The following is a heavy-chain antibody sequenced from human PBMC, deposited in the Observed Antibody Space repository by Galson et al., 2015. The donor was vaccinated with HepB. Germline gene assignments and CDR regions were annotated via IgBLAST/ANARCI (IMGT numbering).Heavy chain of an antibody. CDR1: GFTFSSYS. V-gene: IGHV3-48*02. J-gene: IGHJ3*02. D-gene: IGHD3-22*01. Sequence: SLRLSCAASGFTFSSYSMNWVRQAPGKGLEWVSYISSSSSTIYYADSVKGRFTISRGNAKNSLYLRMNSLRDEDTAVYYCAREGYYYDSSGYYDAFDIWGQGTMVTVSS. CDR2: ISSSSSTI. CDR3: AREGYYYDSSGYYDAFDI.